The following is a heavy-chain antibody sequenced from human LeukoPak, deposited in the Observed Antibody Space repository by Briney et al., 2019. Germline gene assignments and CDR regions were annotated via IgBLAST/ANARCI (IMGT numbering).Heavy chain of an antibody. CDR2: ISSSSSYI. Sequence: GGSLRLSCAASGFTFSSYSMNWVRQAPGKGLKWVSSISSSSSYIYYADSVKGRFTISRDNAKNSLYLQMNSLRAEDTAVYYCAAANWGLFDYWGQGTLVTVSS. D-gene: IGHD7-27*01. CDR3: AAANWGLFDY. CDR1: GFTFSSYS. J-gene: IGHJ4*02. V-gene: IGHV3-21*01.